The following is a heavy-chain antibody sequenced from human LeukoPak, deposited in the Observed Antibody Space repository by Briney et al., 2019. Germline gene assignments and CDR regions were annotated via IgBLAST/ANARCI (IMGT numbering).Heavy chain of an antibody. CDR2: ISGSGGGT. J-gene: IGHJ4*02. V-gene: IGHV3-23*01. D-gene: IGHD6-13*01. CDR1: GFTFSSYA. CDR3: AKDAVGAATGAIDY. Sequence: PGGSLRLSCAASGFTFSSYAMSWVRQAPGKGLEWVSAISGSGGGTYYADSVKGRFTISRDNSKNTLYLQINSLRAEDTAVYYCAKDAVGAATGAIDYWGQGTLVTVSS.